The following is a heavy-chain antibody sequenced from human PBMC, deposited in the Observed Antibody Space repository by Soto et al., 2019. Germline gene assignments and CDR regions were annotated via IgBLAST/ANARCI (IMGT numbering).Heavy chain of an antibody. D-gene: IGHD5-12*01. J-gene: IGHJ4*02. CDR1: GFTFSDHY. V-gene: IGHV3-72*01. CDR3: AAGPVEMATIDY. CDR2: TRNKANSYTT. Sequence: EVQLVESGGGLVQPGGSLRLSCAASGFTFSDHYMDWVRQAPGKGLEWVGRTRNKANSYTTEYAASVKGRFTISRDDSKNSLYLQMHSLKPEDTAVYYCAAGPVEMATIDYWGQGTLVTVSS.